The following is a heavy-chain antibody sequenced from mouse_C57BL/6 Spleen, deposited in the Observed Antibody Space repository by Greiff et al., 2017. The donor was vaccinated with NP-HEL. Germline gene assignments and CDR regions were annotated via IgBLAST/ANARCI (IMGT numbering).Heavy chain of an antibody. CDR3: ARGGILITTVVALYYFDY. V-gene: IGHV1-72*01. CDR2: IDPNSGGT. CDR1: GYTFTSYW. J-gene: IGHJ2*01. D-gene: IGHD1-1*01. Sequence: QVQLQQPGAELVKPGASVKLSCKASGYTFTSYWMHWVKQRPGRGLEWIGRIDPNSGGTKYNEKFKSKATLTVDKPSSTAYMQLSSLTSEDSAVYYCARGGILITTVVALYYFDYWGQGTTLTVSS.